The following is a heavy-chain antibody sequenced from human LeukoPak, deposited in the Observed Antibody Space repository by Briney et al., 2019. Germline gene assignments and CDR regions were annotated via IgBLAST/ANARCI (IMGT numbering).Heavy chain of an antibody. V-gene: IGHV3-23*01. D-gene: IGHD3-22*01. CDR2: ITAGGDTT. J-gene: IGHJ4*02. CDR1: GFTFSSYE. Sequence: GGSLRLSCAASGFTFSSYEMNWVRQAPGKGLECVSAITAGGDTTYYADSVKGRFTTSRDNSKNTLYLQLNSLRAEDTAIYYCAKAFGTNGYYQLPIDFWGQGTLVTVSS. CDR3: AKAFGTNGYYQLPIDF.